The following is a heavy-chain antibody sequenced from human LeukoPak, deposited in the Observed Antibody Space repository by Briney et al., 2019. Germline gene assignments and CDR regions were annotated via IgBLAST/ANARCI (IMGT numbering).Heavy chain of an antibody. CDR2: IYYSGIT. Sequence: SQTLCLTCTVSGGSISSGGYYWNWIRHHPGKGLEWIGCIYYSGITYYNPSLKSRITILVDTSKNQFSLTLSSVTAADTAVYYCARSYGSGKSVGAFDIWGQGTMATVSS. D-gene: IGHD3-10*01. V-gene: IGHV4-31*03. CDR1: GGSISSGGYY. CDR3: ARSYGSGKSVGAFDI. J-gene: IGHJ3*02.